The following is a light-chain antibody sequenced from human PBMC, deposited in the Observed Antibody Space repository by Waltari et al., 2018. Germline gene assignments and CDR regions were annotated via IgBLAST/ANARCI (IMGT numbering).Light chain of an antibody. Sequence: DIQMTQSPSSVSESIGDRVTITCRASQGINKWLVWYQQKPGKAPNVLIYAASILQSGVPSRFSGSGFGTDFTLTISSLQPEDFATYFCQQANSLPFTFGGGTKVEIK. CDR1: QGINKW. V-gene: IGKV1-12*02. CDR3: QQANSLPFT. J-gene: IGKJ4*01. CDR2: AAS.